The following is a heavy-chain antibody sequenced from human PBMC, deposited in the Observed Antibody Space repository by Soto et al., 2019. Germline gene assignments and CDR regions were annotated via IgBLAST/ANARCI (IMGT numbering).Heavy chain of an antibody. V-gene: IGHV1-69*06. CDR3: ARDHLDVWSGYYVGGWFDP. Sequence: QVQLVQSGAEVKKPGSSVKVSCKASEGTFSSYAITWVRQAPGQGLEWMGGIIPIFGTANYAQKFQGRVTITADKSTSTAYMELRRLRSEGTAVDYCARDHLDVWSGYYVGGWFDPWGHGTLVTVST. D-gene: IGHD3-3*01. CDR1: EGTFSSYA. CDR2: IIPIFGTA. J-gene: IGHJ5*02.